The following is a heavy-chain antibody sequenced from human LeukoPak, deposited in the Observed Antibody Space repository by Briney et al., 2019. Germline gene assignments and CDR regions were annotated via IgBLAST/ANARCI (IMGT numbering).Heavy chain of an antibody. CDR1: GYTFTSYA. Sequence: ASVNVSCKASGYTFTSYAMHWVRQAPGQRLEWMGWINAGNGNTKYSQKFQGRVTITRDTSASTAYMELSGLRSEDTAVYYCARDMEQLVRPAFGYWGQGTLVTVSS. V-gene: IGHV1-3*01. D-gene: IGHD6-13*01. CDR3: ARDMEQLVRPAFGY. CDR2: INAGNGNT. J-gene: IGHJ4*02.